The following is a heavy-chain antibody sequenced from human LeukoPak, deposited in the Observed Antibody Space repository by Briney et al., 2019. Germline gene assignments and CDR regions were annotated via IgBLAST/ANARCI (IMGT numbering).Heavy chain of an antibody. V-gene: IGHV4-39*01. CDR3: ARQEVRGVIINRACAFDI. J-gene: IGHJ3*02. Sequence: SETLSLTCTASGGSISSSSYYWGWIRQPPGKGLEWIGSIYYSGSTYYNPSLKSRVTISVDTSKNQFSLKLSSVTAADTAVYYCARQEVRGVIINRACAFDIWGQGTMVTVSS. CDR2: IYYSGST. CDR1: GGSISSSSYY. D-gene: IGHD3-10*01.